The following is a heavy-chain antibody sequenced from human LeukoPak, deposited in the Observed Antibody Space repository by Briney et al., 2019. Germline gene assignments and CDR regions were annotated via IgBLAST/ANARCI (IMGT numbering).Heavy chain of an antibody. Sequence: GASVKVSCKASGGTFSSYAISWVRQAPGQGLEGMGRIIPILGIANYAQKFQGRVTIIADKSTSTAYMELSSLRSEDTAVYYCARAQAGVIRYWGQGTLVTVSS. CDR2: IIPILGIA. J-gene: IGHJ4*02. CDR1: GGTFSSYA. CDR3: ARAQAGVIRY. V-gene: IGHV1-69*04. D-gene: IGHD3-10*01.